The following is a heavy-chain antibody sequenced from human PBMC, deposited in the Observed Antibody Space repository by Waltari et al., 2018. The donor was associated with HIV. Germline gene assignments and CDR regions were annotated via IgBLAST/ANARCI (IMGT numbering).Heavy chain of an antibody. Sequence: QLQLQESGSGLVKPSQTLSLTCAVSGGSISSGGYSWSWIRQPPGKGLEWLGYIYHSGSTYDNPSLKSRVTISVDRSKNQFSLKLSSVTAADTAVYYCARAPKYYYDSSGSSAFDYWGQGTLVTVSS. CDR3: ARAPKYYYDSSGSSAFDY. CDR1: GGSISSGGYS. CDR2: IYHSGST. D-gene: IGHD3-22*01. V-gene: IGHV4-30-2*01. J-gene: IGHJ4*02.